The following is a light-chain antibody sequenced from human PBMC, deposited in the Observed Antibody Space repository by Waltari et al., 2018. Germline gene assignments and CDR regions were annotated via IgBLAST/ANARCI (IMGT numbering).Light chain of an antibody. CDR1: QSVLFSSNSNNY. J-gene: IGKJ1*01. CDR2: WAS. Sequence: DIVMTQSPASLAVSLGARATINCKSSQSVLFSSNSNNYLAWYQQKSGQPPKLLIYWASTRESGVPDRFSGSGSGTHFTLTISSLQAEDVAVYYCQQYYSTPWTFGQGTKVEIK. V-gene: IGKV4-1*01. CDR3: QQYYSTPWT.